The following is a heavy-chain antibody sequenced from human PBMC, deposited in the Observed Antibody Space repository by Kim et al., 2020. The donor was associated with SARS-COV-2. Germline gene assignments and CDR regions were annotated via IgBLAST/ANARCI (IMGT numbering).Heavy chain of an antibody. CDR1: GGSISSSSYY. V-gene: IGHV4-39*01. Sequence: SETLSLTCTVSGGSISSSSYYWGWIRQPPGKGLEWIGSIYYSGSTYYNPSLKSRVTISVDTSKNQFSLKLSSVTAADTAVYYCASGGIAVAFDDYWGQGTLVTVSS. J-gene: IGHJ4*02. CDR2: IYYSGST. D-gene: IGHD6-19*01. CDR3: ASGGIAVAFDDY.